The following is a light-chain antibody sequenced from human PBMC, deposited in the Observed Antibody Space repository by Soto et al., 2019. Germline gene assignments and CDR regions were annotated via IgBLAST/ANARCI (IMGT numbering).Light chain of an antibody. V-gene: IGKV4-1*01. J-gene: IGKJ4*01. CDR2: WAS. CDR1: QSVLYSSNHQNY. CDR3: QQHYTTPLT. Sequence: DIVMTQSPDSLAVSLGERATINCKSSQSVLYSSNHQNYLAWYQQKPGQPPQLLIYWASTRESGVPDRFSGSGSGTDFTLTISSLQAEDVAVYYCQQHYTTPLTFGGGTKVEIK.